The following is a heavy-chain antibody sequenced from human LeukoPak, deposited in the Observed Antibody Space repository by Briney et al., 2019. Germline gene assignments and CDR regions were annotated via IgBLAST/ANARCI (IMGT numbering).Heavy chain of an antibody. CDR1: GYTFTGYY. J-gene: IGHJ4*02. V-gene: IGHV1-2*02. Sequence: ASVKVSCKASGYTFTGYYMHWVRQAPGQGLEWMGWINPNSGGTNYAQKFQGRVTMTEDTSTDTAYMELSSLKSEDTAVYYCATGGQHYYDSSGYFYWGQGTLVTVSS. CDR2: INPNSGGT. CDR3: ATGGQHYYDSSGYFY. D-gene: IGHD3-22*01.